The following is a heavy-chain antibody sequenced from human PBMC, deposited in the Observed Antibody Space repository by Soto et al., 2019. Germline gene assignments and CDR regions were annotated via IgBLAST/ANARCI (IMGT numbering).Heavy chain of an antibody. CDR3: ARVEAAAGTGYYYYGMDV. V-gene: IGHV1-69*01. J-gene: IGHJ6*02. CDR1: GGTFSSYA. CDR2: IIPIFGTA. Sequence: QVQLVQSGAEVKKPGSSVKVSCKASGGTFSSYAISWVRQAPGQGLEWMGGIIPIFGTANYAQKFQGRVTITADEPTSTAYMELSSLRSEDTAVYYCARVEAAAGTGYYYYGMDVWGQGTTVTVSS. D-gene: IGHD6-13*01.